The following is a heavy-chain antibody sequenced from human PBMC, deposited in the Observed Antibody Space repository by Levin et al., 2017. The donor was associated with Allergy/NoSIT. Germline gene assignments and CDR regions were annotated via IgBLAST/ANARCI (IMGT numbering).Heavy chain of an antibody. CDR3: ARQCYDILTGYYNFDY. Sequence: SETLSLTCTVSGGSISSSISYWGWIRQAPGTGLEWIGSIYNSGSTYYNPSLKSRVTTSVDTSKHQFSLKLSSVTAADTAVYYCARQCYDILTGYYNFDYWGQGTLVTVSS. D-gene: IGHD3-9*01. V-gene: IGHV4-39*01. J-gene: IGHJ4*02. CDR2: IYNSGST. CDR1: GGSISSSISY.